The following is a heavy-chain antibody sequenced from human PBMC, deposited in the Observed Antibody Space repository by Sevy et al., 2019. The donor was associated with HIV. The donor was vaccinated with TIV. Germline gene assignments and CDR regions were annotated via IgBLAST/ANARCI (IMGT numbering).Heavy chain of an antibody. CDR2: ISYDGSNK. V-gene: IGHV3-30*09. Sequence: GGSLRLSCTASGFTFRNYAMNWVRQAPGKGLERVALISYDGSNKYYEDSVRGRFAISRDNSKNTLYLQMNSLRPEDTAIYYCAREGQLWFVYYFDNWGQGTLVTVSS. J-gene: IGHJ4*02. D-gene: IGHD3-10*01. CDR3: AREGQLWFVYYFDN. CDR1: GFTFRNYA.